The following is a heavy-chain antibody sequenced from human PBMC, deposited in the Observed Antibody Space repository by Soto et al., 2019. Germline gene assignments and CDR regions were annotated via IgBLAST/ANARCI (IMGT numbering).Heavy chain of an antibody. Sequence: SETLSLTCTVSGDSINNYYWTWIRQPPGKGLEWIGYIYDSGSTSFNPSLKSRLTISVDTSKNQFSLKLKSVTAADTAVYYCARGTKYYYQGMDVWGQGTTVTVS. J-gene: IGHJ6*02. CDR3: ARGTKYYYQGMDV. CDR1: GDSINNYY. V-gene: IGHV4-59*01. CDR2: IYDSGST.